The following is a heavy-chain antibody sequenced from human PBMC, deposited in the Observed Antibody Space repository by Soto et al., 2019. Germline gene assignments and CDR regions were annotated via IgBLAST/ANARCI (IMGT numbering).Heavy chain of an antibody. D-gene: IGHD3-22*01. Sequence: PSETLSLTCTVSGGSISSGDYYWSWIRQPPGKGLEWIGYIYYSGSTYYNPSLKSRVTISVDTSKNQFSLKLSSVTAADTAVYYCARVMRSYDSSGYYYFDYWGQGTLVTVSS. CDR3: ARVMRSYDSSGYYYFDY. CDR1: GGSISSGDYY. CDR2: IYYSGST. V-gene: IGHV4-30-4*01. J-gene: IGHJ4*02.